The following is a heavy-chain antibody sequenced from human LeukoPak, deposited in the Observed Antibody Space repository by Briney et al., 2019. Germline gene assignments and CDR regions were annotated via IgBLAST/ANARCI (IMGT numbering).Heavy chain of an antibody. D-gene: IGHD4-23*01. CDR2: XCXXGST. Sequence: SETLSLTCTVSGGXXSXXXXXWAXXXQPXXXGXEXXXSXCXXGSTYYNTFLQXRVTISIDTSKNQFYLKLSSVTAADTAVYYCARALRLWGGNSGIAFDIWGQGTMVTVSS. CDR3: ARALRLWGGNSGIAFDI. V-gene: IGHV4-39*07. J-gene: IGHJ3*02. CDR1: GGXXSXXXXX.